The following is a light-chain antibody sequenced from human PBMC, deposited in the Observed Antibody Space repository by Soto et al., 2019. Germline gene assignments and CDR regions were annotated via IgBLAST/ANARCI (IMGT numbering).Light chain of an antibody. V-gene: IGKV3-11*01. Sequence: ENVLTQSPATLSLSPGERATLSCRTSQSVSSYLAWYQHKPGQAPRLLIYDASDRASGIPARFSGSGSGTDFTRTISSLEPEDFAVYYCQQRYNWPLTFGGGTKVEIK. CDR2: DAS. CDR1: QSVSSY. CDR3: QQRYNWPLT. J-gene: IGKJ4*01.